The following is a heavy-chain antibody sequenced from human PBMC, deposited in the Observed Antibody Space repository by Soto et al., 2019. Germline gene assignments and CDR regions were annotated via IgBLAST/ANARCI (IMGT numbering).Heavy chain of an antibody. CDR2: INSDGSST. CDR1: GFTFSSYW. D-gene: IGHD6-19*01. V-gene: IGHV3-74*01. Sequence: PGGSLRLSCAASGFTFSSYWMHWVRQAPGKGLVWVSRINSDGSSTSYADSVKGRFTIPRDNAKNTLYLQMNSLRAEDTAVYYCARPASIAVAAHNWFDPWGQGTLVTVSS. CDR3: ARPASIAVAAHNWFDP. J-gene: IGHJ5*02.